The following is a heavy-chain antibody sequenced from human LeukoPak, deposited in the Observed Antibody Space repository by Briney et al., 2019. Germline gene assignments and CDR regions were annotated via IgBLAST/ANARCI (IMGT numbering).Heavy chain of an antibody. D-gene: IGHD1/OR15-1a*01. J-gene: IGHJ4*02. Sequence: PGGSLRLSCAASGFTFDNYGINWVRQAPGKGLEWVSRIHWNGGRTGYADSVKGRFTISRDNAKNSLYLQMNSLRVEDTALYYCTSLSNTDKDDYWGQGTLVTVSS. CDR3: TSLSNTDKDDY. V-gene: IGHV3-20*04. CDR1: GFTFDNYG. CDR2: IHWNGGRT.